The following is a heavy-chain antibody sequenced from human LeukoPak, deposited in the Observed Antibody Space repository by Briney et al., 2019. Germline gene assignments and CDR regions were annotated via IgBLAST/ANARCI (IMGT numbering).Heavy chain of an antibody. V-gene: IGHV3-74*01. D-gene: IGHD4-23*01. Sequence: GGSLRLSCAASGFTFSSYWMNWDRQAPGKGLVWVSRIASDGSSTAYADSVKGRFSISRDNAKNTLYLQMNSLRVEDTAVYYCARGRPHGNDYWGQGTLVTVSS. CDR2: IASDGSST. CDR3: ARGRPHGNDY. CDR1: GFTFSSYW. J-gene: IGHJ4*02.